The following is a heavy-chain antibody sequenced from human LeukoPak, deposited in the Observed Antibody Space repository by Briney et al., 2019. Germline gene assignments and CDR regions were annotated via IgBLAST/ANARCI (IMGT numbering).Heavy chain of an antibody. Sequence: GGSLRLSCAASGFTFSSYEMNWVRQAPGKGLEWVPYISGSGSTIYYADSVKGRFTISRDNAKNSLYLQMNSLRAEDTAVHYCARVRWGGLYYFDYWGQGTLVTVSS. CDR1: GFTFSSYE. CDR3: ARVRWGGLYYFDY. CDR2: ISGSGSTI. D-gene: IGHD3-16*01. J-gene: IGHJ4*02. V-gene: IGHV3-48*03.